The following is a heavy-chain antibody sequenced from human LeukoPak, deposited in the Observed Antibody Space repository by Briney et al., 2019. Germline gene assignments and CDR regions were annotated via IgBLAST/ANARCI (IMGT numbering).Heavy chain of an antibody. V-gene: IGHV3-30*02. CDR1: GFRFRDYG. D-gene: IGHD2-15*01. J-gene: IGHJ6*03. Sequence: GGSLRLSCTTSGFRFRDYGMHWVRQASGKGLELVAFIQYDGNNIYYADSVKGRFAISRDDSKNTLFLQMNSLRAEDTAVYYCARVLRYCSGGNCYSGGLGYMDVWGKGTTVTISS. CDR2: IQYDGNNI. CDR3: ARVLRYCSGGNCYSGGLGYMDV.